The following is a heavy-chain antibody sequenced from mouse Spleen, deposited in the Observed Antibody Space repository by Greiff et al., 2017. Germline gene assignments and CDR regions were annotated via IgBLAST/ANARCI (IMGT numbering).Heavy chain of an antibody. CDR2: IDPENGDT. J-gene: IGHJ2*01. CDR1: GFNIKDYY. CDR3: NEGYGGDY. V-gene: IGHV14-4*02. Sequence: VQLQQSGAELVRSGASVKLSCTASGFNIKDYYMHWVKQRPEQGLEWIGWIDPENGDTEYAPKFQGKATMTADTSSNTAYLQLSSLTSEDTAVYYCNEGYGGDYWGQGTTLTVSS. D-gene: IGHD2-14*01.